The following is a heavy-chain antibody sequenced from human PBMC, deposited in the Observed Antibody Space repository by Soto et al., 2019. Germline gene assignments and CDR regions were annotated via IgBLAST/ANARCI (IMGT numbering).Heavy chain of an antibody. Sequence: EVQLVESGGGLVQPGGSLRLSCAASGFSITNTWMHWVRQAPGKGLEWVGRVKSKADGGTADYAAPVNGRFTVSRDDSKNTLYLQMNSLKMEDTAVYYCNSYPDFWGGHTPLWGQGTLVTVSS. CDR1: GFSITNTW. V-gene: IGHV3-15*07. D-gene: IGHD3-3*01. J-gene: IGHJ4*02. CDR2: VKSKADGGTA. CDR3: NSYPDFWGGHTPL.